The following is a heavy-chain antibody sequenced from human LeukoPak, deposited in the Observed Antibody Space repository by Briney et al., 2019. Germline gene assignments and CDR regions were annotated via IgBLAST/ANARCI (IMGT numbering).Heavy chain of an antibody. V-gene: IGHV4-34*01. CDR1: GGSFSGYY. J-gene: IGHJ5*02. D-gene: IGHD6-19*01. Sequence: SEPLSLTCAVYGGSFSGYYWSWIRQPPGKGLEWIGEINHSGSTNYNPSLKSRVTISVDTSKNQFSLKLSSVTAADTAVYYCARGWGSGWYCNWFDPWGQGTLVTVSS. CDR2: INHSGST. CDR3: ARGWGSGWYCNWFDP.